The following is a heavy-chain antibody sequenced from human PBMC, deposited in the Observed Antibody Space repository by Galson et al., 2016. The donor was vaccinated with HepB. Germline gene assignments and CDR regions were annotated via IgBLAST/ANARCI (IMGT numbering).Heavy chain of an antibody. V-gene: IGHV1-3*01. J-gene: IGHJ4*02. CDR1: GYTFTNYA. CDR2: INPGNGET. D-gene: IGHD1-26*01. Sequence: SVKVSCKAPGYTFTNYAMHWVRQAPGQRLEWMGWINPGNGETKYSQKFQGRVTISRDTSASTAYMELSSLISEDTAVYYCAREGSYYTLDYWGQGTLVTVSS. CDR3: AREGSYYTLDY.